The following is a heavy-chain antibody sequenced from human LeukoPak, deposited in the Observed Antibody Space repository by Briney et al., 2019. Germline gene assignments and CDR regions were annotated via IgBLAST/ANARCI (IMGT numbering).Heavy chain of an antibody. J-gene: IGHJ4*02. V-gene: IGHV4-30-4*01. CDR1: GGSISSGDYY. CDR3: ARYDYSHYLRFTGVDY. D-gene: IGHD4-11*01. CDR2: IYYSGST. Sequence: PSETLSLTCTVSGGSISSGDYYWSWIRQPPGKGLEWIGYIYYSGSTYYNPSLKSRVTISVDTSKNQFSLKLSSATAADTAVYYCARYDYSHYLRFTGVDYWGQGTLVTVS.